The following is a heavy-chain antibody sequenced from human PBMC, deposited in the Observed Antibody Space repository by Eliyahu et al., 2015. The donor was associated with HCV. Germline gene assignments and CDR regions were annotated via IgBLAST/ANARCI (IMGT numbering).Heavy chain of an antibody. J-gene: IGHJ4*02. D-gene: IGHD2-8*01. CDR2: INGDGSST. V-gene: IGHV3-74*01. Sequence: EVQLVEPGGGLVQPGGSLXLSCAASGFTFSSYWMHWVRQAPGKGLVWVSRINGDGSSTTYADSVKGRFTISRDNAKNTLYLQMISLRAEDTAVYYCVRGEYCTNGVCHTLFDYWGQGTLVTVSS. CDR3: VRGEYCTNGVCHTLFDY. CDR1: GFTFSSYW.